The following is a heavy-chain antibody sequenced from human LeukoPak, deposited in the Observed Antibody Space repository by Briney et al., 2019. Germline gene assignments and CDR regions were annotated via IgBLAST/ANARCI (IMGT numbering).Heavy chain of an antibody. V-gene: IGHV3-64*01. CDR3: ARASQYCSSTSCYTGHLDY. CDR2: ISSNGGST. D-gene: IGHD2-2*02. CDR1: GFTFSSYA. J-gene: IGHJ4*02. Sequence: PGGSLRLSCAASGFTFSSYAMHWVRQAPGKGLEYVSAISSNGGSTYYANSVKGRFTISRDNSNNTLYLQMGSLRAEDMAVYYCARASQYCSSTSCYTGHLDYWGQGTLVTVSS.